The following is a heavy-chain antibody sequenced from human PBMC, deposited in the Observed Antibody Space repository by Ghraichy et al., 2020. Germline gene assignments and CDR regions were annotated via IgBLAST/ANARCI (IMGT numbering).Heavy chain of an antibody. CDR3: ARAVHRVGPYLDY. CDR2: IKQDGSEK. D-gene: IGHD1-26*01. V-gene: IGHV3-7*01. CDR1: GFTFGRNW. Sequence: GSLRLSCAASGFTFGRNWMTWVRQAPGKGLEWVGNIKQDGSEKYYVGSVKGRFSISRDNAKNSLYLQMNSLRDEDTAVYYCARAVHRVGPYLDYWGQGTLVTVSS. J-gene: IGHJ4*02.